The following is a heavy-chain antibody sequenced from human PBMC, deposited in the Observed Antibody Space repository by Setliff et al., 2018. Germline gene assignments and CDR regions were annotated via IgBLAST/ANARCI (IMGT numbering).Heavy chain of an antibody. D-gene: IGHD3-3*01. CDR2: IYYSGGT. J-gene: IGHJ4*02. Sequence: SLTFSRYWMHWVRQPPGKGLEWIGSIYYSGGTYYNPSLKSRVTISVDTSQNQFSLKLSSVTAADTAAYYCASHPRVTIFGVVAFDYWGQGILVTVSS. CDR1: SLTFSRYW. CDR3: ASHPRVTIFGVVAFDY. V-gene: IGHV4-39*01.